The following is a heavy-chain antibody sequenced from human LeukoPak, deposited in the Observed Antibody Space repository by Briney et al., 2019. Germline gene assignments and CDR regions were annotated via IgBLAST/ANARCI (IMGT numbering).Heavy chain of an antibody. CDR1: GFTFSSYA. CDR2: ISGSGGST. Sequence: PGGSLRLSCAASGFTFSSYAMSWVRQAPGEGLEWVSAISGSGGSTYYADSVKGRFTISRDNSKNTLYLQMNSLRAEDTAVYYCAKDLVRGVITYFDYWGQGTLVTVSS. CDR3: AKDLVRGVITYFDY. D-gene: IGHD3-10*01. J-gene: IGHJ4*02. V-gene: IGHV3-23*01.